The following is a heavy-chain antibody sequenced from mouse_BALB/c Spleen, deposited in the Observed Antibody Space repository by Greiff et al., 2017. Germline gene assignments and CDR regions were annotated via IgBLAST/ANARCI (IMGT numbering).Heavy chain of an antibody. CDR1: GFTFSSYA. J-gene: IGHJ3*01. V-gene: IGHV5-9-4*01. CDR2: ISSGGSYT. D-gene: IGHD2-1*01. Sequence: EVMLVESGGGLVKPGGSLKLSCAASGFTFSSYAMSWVRQSPEKRLEWVAEISSGGSYTYYPDTVTGRFTIYSDNAKNTLYLEMSSLRSEDTAMYYCARENGNSAWFAYWGQGTLVTVSA. CDR3: ARENGNSAWFAY.